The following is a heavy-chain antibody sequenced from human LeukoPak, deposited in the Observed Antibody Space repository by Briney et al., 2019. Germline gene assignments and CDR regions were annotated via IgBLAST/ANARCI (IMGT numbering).Heavy chain of an antibody. CDR2: ISGSGGAT. D-gene: IGHD5-12*01. V-gene: IGHV3-23*01. CDR1: GFTFSSYT. Sequence: GTSLRLSCAASGFTFSSYTMTWVRQVPGKGLEWVSAISGSGGATYYADSVKGRFTISRDNSKNTLYLQMNSLSAEDTAVYSCVKGTEGGYDYWGQGTLVTVSS. J-gene: IGHJ4*02. CDR3: VKGTEGGYDY.